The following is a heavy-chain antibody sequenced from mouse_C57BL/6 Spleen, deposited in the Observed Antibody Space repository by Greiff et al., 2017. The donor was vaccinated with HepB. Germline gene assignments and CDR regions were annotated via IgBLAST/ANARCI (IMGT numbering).Heavy chain of an antibody. V-gene: IGHV5-17*01. CDR1: GFTFSDYG. CDR3: ARGPAWFAY. CDR2: ISSGSSTI. J-gene: IGHJ3*01. Sequence: EVMLVESGGGLVKPGGSLKLSCAASGFTFSDYGMHWVRQAPEKGLEWVAYISSGSSTIYYADTEKGRFTISRDNAKNTLFLQMTSLRSEDTAMYYCARGPAWFAYWGQGTLVTVSA.